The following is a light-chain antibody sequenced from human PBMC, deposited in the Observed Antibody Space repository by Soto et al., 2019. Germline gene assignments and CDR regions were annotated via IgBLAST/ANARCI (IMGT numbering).Light chain of an antibody. CDR3: TSFKSASTRV. CDR2: EAA. Sequence: QSVLTQPASVSGSPGQSITISCTGTSDDIGANNYVSWYQHHPGKAPKILIYEAANRPSGISHRFSRSKSGNTASLTISGLQAEAEADYFCTSFKSASTRVFGGGTKLTVL. CDR1: SDDIGANNY. V-gene: IGLV2-14*01. J-gene: IGLJ2*01.